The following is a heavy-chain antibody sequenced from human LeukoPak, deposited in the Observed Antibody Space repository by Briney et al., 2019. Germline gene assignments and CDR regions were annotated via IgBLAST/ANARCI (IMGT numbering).Heavy chain of an antibody. CDR3: ARDHSRSWPYAFDI. CDR2: IAHHGSNK. V-gene: IGHV3-30*02. Sequence: GGSLRLSCAASGFTFSRNAIHWVRQGPGKGLEWVSYIAHHGSNKYYADSVKGRFTISRDNSKNTLYLQMNSLRAEDTAVYFCARDHSRSWPYAFDIWGQGTMVTVSS. CDR1: GFTFSRNA. D-gene: IGHD6-13*01. J-gene: IGHJ3*02.